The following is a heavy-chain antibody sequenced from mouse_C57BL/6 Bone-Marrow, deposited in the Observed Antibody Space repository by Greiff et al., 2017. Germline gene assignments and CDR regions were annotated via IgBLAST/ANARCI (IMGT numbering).Heavy chain of an antibody. CDR1: GFTFSSYA. V-gene: IGHV5-4*03. J-gene: IGHJ4*01. CDR3: ARVYYDAMDY. Sequence: EVKVVESGGGLVKPGGSLKLSCAASGFTFSSYAMSWVRQTPEKRLEWVATISDGGSYTYYPHNVKGRFTISRDNAKNNLYMHMSHLESEDTAMYYCARVYYDAMDYWGQGTSVTVSS. CDR2: ISDGGSYT.